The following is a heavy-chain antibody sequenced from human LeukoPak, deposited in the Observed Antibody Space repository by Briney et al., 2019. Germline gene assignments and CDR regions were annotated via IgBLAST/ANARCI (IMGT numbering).Heavy chain of an antibody. CDR3: ARDGGPYYFDS. J-gene: IGHJ4*02. CDR1: GDSLSSNY. D-gene: IGHD6-25*01. V-gene: IGHV4-59*01. CDR2: IYYTGST. Sequence: SETLSLTCTVPGDSLSSNYWSWIRQPPGKGLESIGYIYYTGSTNYNPSLKSRVTISVDTSKNQFSLRLRSVTAEDTAVYYCARDGGPYYFDSWGQGILVTVSS.